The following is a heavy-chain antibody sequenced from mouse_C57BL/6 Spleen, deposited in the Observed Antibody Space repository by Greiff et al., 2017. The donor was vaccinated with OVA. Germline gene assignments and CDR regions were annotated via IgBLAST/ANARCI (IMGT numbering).Heavy chain of an antibody. J-gene: IGHJ2*01. Sequence: VQLQQPGAELVRPGSSVKLSCKASGYTFTSYWMHWVKQRPIQGLEWIGNIDPSDSETHYNQKFKDKATLTVDESSSTAYMQLSSLTSEDSAVYYCARDYDNGRDYFDYWGQGTTLTVSS. CDR3: ARDYDNGRDYFDY. D-gene: IGHD2-4*01. CDR2: IDPSDSET. V-gene: IGHV1-52*01. CDR1: GYTFTSYW.